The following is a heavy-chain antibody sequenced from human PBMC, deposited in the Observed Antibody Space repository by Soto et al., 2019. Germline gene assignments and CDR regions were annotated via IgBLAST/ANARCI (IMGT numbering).Heavy chain of an antibody. V-gene: IGHV4-34*01. D-gene: IGHD3-22*01. CDR3: ASGHSSGYYDWFDP. CDR2: INHSGST. CDR1: GGSFSCYY. J-gene: IGHJ5*02. Sequence: PSETLSLTCAVYGGSFSCYYWSWIRQPPGKGLEWIGEINHSGSTNYSPSLKSRVTISVDTSKNQFSLKLSSVTAADTAVYYCASGHSSGYYDWFDPWGQGTLVTVSS.